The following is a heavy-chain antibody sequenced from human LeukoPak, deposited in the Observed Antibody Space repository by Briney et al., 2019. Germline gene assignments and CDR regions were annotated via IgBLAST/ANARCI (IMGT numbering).Heavy chain of an antibody. CDR3: ARDYYDSSGYLIPFDY. J-gene: IGHJ4*02. Sequence: AGGFLRLSCAASGFTVSSNYMSWVRQAPGKGLEWVSVIYSGGSTYYADSVKGRFTISRDNSKNTLYLQMNSLRAEDTAVYYCARDYYDSSGYLIPFDYWGQGTLVTVSS. D-gene: IGHD3-22*01. V-gene: IGHV3-53*01. CDR1: GFTVSSNY. CDR2: IYSGGST.